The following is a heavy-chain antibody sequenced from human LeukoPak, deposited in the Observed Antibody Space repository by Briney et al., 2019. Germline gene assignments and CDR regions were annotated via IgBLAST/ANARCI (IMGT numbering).Heavy chain of an antibody. V-gene: IGHV3-48*01. J-gene: IGHJ4*02. CDR3: ARGNIGYCSSTSCYEGDY. CDR2: ISSGSSAI. Sequence: PGGSLRLSCGASGFTFSSYSMNWVRQAPGKGLEWVSYISSGSSAIYYADSVKGRFTISRDNAKNALYLQMNSLRAEDTAVYYCARGNIGYCSSTSCYEGDYWGQGNLVTVSS. D-gene: IGHD2-2*01. CDR1: GFTFSSYS.